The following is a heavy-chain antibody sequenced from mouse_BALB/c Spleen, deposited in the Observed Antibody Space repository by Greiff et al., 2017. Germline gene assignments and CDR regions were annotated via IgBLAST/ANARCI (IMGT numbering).Heavy chain of an antibody. V-gene: IGHV2-9*02. D-gene: IGHD4-1*01. CDR2: IWAGGST. Sequence: VKVVESGPGLVAPSQSLSITCTVSGFSLTSYGVHWVRQPPGKGLEWLGVIWAGGSTNYNSALMYRLSISKDNSKSQVFLKMNSLQTDDTAMYYCARESGTGVFDYWGQGTTLTVSS. CDR3: ARESGTGVFDY. CDR1: GFSLTSYG. J-gene: IGHJ2*01.